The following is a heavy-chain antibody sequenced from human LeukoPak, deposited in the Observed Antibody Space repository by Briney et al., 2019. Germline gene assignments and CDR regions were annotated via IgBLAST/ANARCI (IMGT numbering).Heavy chain of an antibody. CDR1: GFTFSSYW. CDR3: ATYKNQLRTVYFDY. CDR2: IKQDGSDK. V-gene: IGHV3-7*02. D-gene: IGHD1-1*01. Sequence: GGPLRLSCAASGFTFSSYWMSWVRQAPGKGLEWVANIKQDGSDKNYVDSVKGRFTISKDNAKNLLSLEMNGLRAEDTAVYYCATYKNQLRTVYFDYWGQGTLVTVSS. J-gene: IGHJ4*02.